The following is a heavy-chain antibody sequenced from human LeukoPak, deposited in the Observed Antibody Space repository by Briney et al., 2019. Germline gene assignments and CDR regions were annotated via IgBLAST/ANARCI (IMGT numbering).Heavy chain of an antibody. Sequence: GGPLRLSCAASGFTFSSYWMSWVRQAPGKGLEWVANIKQDGSEKYYVDSVKGRFTISRDNAKNSLYLQMNSLRAEDTAVYYCARGFTIFGVVNDYWGQGTLVTVSS. CDR2: IKQDGSEK. CDR1: GFTFSSYW. J-gene: IGHJ4*02. D-gene: IGHD3-3*01. V-gene: IGHV3-7*04. CDR3: ARGFTIFGVVNDY.